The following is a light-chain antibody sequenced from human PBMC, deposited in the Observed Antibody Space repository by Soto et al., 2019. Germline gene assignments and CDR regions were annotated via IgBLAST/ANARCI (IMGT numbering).Light chain of an antibody. Sequence: QSALTQPASVSGSPGQSIAISCTGTSSDVGSYNYVSWYQQHPGNAPKLVIFYVSNRPSGVSNRFSGSKSGNTASLTISGLQAEDEAHYYCSSYLNSGALDVVFGGGPKLTVL. V-gene: IGLV2-14*01. CDR3: SSYLNSGALDVV. J-gene: IGLJ2*01. CDR2: YVS. CDR1: SSDVGSYNY.